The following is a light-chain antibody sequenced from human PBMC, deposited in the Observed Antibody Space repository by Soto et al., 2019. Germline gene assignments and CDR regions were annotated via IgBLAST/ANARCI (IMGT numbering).Light chain of an antibody. CDR3: MHGTHWPPTWT. CDR2: KVS. J-gene: IGKJ1*01. CDR1: QSLEYTDGNTY. Sequence: DVVVTQSPLSLPVTLGQPASISCRSSQSLEYTDGNTYLNWFQQRPGQSPRRLIYKVSNRDSGVPDRFSGSGSGTDFTLEISRVEAEDVGVYYCMHGTHWPPTWTFGQGTKVEIK. V-gene: IGKV2-30*01.